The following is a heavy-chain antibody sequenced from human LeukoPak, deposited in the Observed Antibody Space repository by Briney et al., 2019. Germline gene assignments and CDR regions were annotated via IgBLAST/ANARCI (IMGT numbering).Heavy chain of an antibody. V-gene: IGHV1-69*13. CDR1: GGTFSTYA. Sequence: SVKVSCKASGGTFSTYAISWVRQAPGQGLEWMGGIIPIFATVNYAQKFQGKITITADESTSTAYMELSSLRSEDTAVYYCARASYYYDSSGYSYYFDYWGQGTLVTVSS. CDR3: ARASYYYDSSGYSYYFDY. J-gene: IGHJ4*02. CDR2: IIPIFATV. D-gene: IGHD3-22*01.